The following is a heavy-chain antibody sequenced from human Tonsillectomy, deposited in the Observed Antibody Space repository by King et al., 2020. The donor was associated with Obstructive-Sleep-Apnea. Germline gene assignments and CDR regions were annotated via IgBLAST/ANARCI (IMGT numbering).Heavy chain of an antibody. CDR3: ARGTIVGVVITRGWFDP. CDR2: ISNSGSP. Sequence: QLQESGPGLVKSSETLSLNCTVSGGSITSSSSYWGWIRQPPGKGLEWIGTISNSGSPYYNPSLKSRGTISLDTSKNQFSLKLNSVTAADTAVYYCARGTIVGVVITRGWFDPWGQGTLVTVSS. CDR1: GGSITSSSSY. J-gene: IGHJ5*02. V-gene: IGHV4-39*07. D-gene: IGHD3-3*01.